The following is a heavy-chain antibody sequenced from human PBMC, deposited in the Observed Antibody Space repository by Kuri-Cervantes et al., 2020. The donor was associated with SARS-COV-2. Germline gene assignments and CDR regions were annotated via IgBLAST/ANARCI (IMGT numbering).Heavy chain of an antibody. V-gene: IGHV1-8*01. D-gene: IGHD3-3*01. Sequence: ASVKVSCKAPETTFPNYDINWVRQATGQGLEWMGMVKTNSGNTLYAQIFQGRVTMTRDTSTSTVYMELSSLRSEDTAVYYCARDRGYYDFWSGYYDVWFDPWGQGTLVTVSS. J-gene: IGHJ5*02. CDR3: ARDRGYYDFWSGYYDVWFDP. CDR2: VKTNSGNT. CDR1: ETTFPNYD.